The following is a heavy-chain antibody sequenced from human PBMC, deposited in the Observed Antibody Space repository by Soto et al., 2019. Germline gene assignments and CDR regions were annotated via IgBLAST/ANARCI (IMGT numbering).Heavy chain of an antibody. CDR3: ARLGRDIVVVVTADYGMDV. Sequence: SETLSHTWTVSGGSISSSSYFWGWIRQPPGKGLEWIGNIYYSGSTYYNPSLKSRVTISVDTSKNQFSLKLSSVTAADTAVYYCARLGRDIVVVVTADYGMDVWGQGTTVTVSS. D-gene: IGHD2-15*01. V-gene: IGHV4-39*01. CDR1: GGSISSSSYF. J-gene: IGHJ6*02. CDR2: IYYSGST.